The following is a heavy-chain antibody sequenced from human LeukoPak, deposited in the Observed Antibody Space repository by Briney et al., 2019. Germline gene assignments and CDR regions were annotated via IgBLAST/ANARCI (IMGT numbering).Heavy chain of an antibody. CDR3: ASGIAAAGNWFDP. CDR2: IYYSGST. D-gene: IGHD6-13*01. J-gene: IGHJ5*02. V-gene: IGHV4-39*01. Sequence: SETLSLTCTVPGGSISSSSYYWGWIRQPPGKGLEWIGSIYYSGSTYYNPSLKSRVTISVDTSKNQFSLKLSSVTAADTAVYYCASGIAAAGNWFDPWGQGTLVTVSS. CDR1: GGSISSSSYY.